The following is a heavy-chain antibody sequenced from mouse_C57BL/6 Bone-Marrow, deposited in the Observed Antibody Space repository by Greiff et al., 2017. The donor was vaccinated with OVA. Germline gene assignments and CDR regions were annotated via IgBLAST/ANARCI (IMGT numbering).Heavy chain of an antibody. Sequence: VQLQQSGPGLVQPSQSLSITCTVSGFSLTSYGVHWVRQSPGKGLEWLGVIWSGGSTDYNAAFISRLSISKDNSKSQVFFKMNSLQADDTAIYYCARRGLRRDYWDFDVWGTGTTVTVSS. D-gene: IGHD2-4*01. CDR1: GFSLTSYG. J-gene: IGHJ1*03. V-gene: IGHV2-2*01. CDR3: ARRGLRRDYWDFDV. CDR2: IWSGGST.